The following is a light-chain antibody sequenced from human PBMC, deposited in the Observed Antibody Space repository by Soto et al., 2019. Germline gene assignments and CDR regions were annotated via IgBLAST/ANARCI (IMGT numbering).Light chain of an antibody. J-gene: IGKJ4*01. CDR3: QQRGAWPLT. CDR2: DVS. V-gene: IGKV3-11*01. CDR1: QRVGSS. Sequence: EIVLTQSPGTLSLSPGDRATLSCRASQRVGSSLAWYQQKPGQAPRLLIWDVSNRATGIPARFSGSGSATDFTLTISSLEPEDLAVYYCQQRGAWPLTFGGGTRVEIK.